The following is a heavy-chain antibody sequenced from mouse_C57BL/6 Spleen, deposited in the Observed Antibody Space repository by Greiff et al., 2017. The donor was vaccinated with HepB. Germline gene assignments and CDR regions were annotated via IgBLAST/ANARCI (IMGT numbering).Heavy chain of an antibody. CDR2: IYPGDGDT. D-gene: IGHD2-14*01. CDR3: ARSSTTGRYFDY. J-gene: IGHJ2*01. V-gene: IGHV1-82*01. CDR1: GYAFSSSW. Sequence: VQLQQSGPELVKPGASVKISCKASGYAFSSSWMNWVKQRPGKGLEWIGRIYPGDGDTNYNGKFKGKATLTADQSSSTAYMQLSSLTSEDSAVYFCARSSTTGRYFDYWGQGTTLTVSS.